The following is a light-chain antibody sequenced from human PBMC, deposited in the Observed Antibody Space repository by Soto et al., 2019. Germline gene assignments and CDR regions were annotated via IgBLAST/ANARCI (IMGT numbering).Light chain of an antibody. CDR2: GAS. V-gene: IGKV3-20*01. CDR1: QSVSSSY. CDR3: QQYGSSSYT. J-gene: IGKJ2*01. Sequence: EIVLTQSPGTLSLSPGERATLSCRASQSVSSSYLAWYQQKPGQAPRLLIYGASSRATGIPDRFSGSGSGTYFTLTISSLEPEDIAVYYCQQYGSSSYTFGQGTKLEIK.